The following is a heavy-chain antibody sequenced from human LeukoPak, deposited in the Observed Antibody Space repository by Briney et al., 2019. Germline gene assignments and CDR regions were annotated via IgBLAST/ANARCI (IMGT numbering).Heavy chain of an antibody. J-gene: IGHJ4*02. CDR1: GGTFSSYA. D-gene: IGHD1-26*01. CDR3: ARDRSGSYYWFDY. V-gene: IGHV1-69*04. CDR2: IIPILGIA. Sequence: ASVKVSCKASGGTFSSYAISWVRQAPGQGLEWMGRIIPILGIANYAQKFQGRVTITADKSTSTAYMELSSLRSEDTAVYYCARDRSGSYYWFDYWGQATLVTVSS.